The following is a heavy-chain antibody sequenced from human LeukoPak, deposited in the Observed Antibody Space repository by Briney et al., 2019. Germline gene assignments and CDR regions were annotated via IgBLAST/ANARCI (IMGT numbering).Heavy chain of an antibody. CDR1: GGTFSSYT. Sequence: ASVKVSCKASGGTFSSYTISWVRQAPGQGLEWMGRINPNSGGTNYAQKFQGRVTMTRDTSISTAYMELSRLRSDDTAVYYCARVEGYYYYMDVWGKGTTVTVSS. CDR2: INPNSGGT. J-gene: IGHJ6*03. CDR3: ARVEGYYYYMDV. V-gene: IGHV1-2*06. D-gene: IGHD5-24*01.